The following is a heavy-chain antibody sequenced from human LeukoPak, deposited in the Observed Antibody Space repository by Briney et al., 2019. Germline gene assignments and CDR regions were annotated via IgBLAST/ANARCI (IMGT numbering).Heavy chain of an antibody. V-gene: IGHV3-23*01. Sequence: GGSLRLSCAASGFTFSSYAMSWVRQAPGKGLEWVSAISGSGGSTYYADSVKGRFTISRDNSKNTLYLQMNSLRAEDTAVYYCAGRRVAAPWGDAFDIWGQGTMVTVSS. CDR1: GFTFSSYA. J-gene: IGHJ3*02. CDR2: ISGSGGST. CDR3: AGRRVAAPWGDAFDI. D-gene: IGHD2-15*01.